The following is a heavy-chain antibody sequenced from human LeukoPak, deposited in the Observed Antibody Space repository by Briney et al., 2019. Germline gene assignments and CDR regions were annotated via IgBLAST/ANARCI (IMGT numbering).Heavy chain of an antibody. CDR3: ARGDWRSGHYYLFDY. CDR2: INHSGST. J-gene: IGHJ4*02. Sequence: SETLSLTCTVSGGSISSYYWSWIRQPAGKGLEWIGEINHSGSTKYNPSLKSRVTISEDTSKNQFSLKLTSVTAADTAVYYCARGDWRSGHYYLFDYWGQGTLVTVSS. CDR1: GGSISSYY. V-gene: IGHV4-34*01. D-gene: IGHD3-22*01.